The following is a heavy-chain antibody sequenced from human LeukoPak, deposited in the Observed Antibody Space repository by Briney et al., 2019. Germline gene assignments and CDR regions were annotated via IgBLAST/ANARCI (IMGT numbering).Heavy chain of an antibody. D-gene: IGHD6-6*01. CDR2: IKQDGSEK. CDR1: GFTFSDYW. Sequence: GGSLRLSCAASGFTFSDYWMTWVRQAPGKGLEWVANIKQDGSEKYYVDSVKGRVSISIDNAKNSLYLQMNSLSAADTAVYYCARDDQYSSSSGHWYFDLWGRGTLVTVSS. CDR3: ARDDQYSSSSGHWYFDL. V-gene: IGHV3-7*01. J-gene: IGHJ2*01.